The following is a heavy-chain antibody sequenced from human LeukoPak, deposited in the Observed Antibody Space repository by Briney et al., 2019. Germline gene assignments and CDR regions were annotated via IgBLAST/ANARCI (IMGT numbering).Heavy chain of an antibody. CDR2: IKHSGST. CDR3: ASLYGGKVSFDY. D-gene: IGHD4-23*01. J-gene: IGHJ4*02. V-gene: IGHV4-34*01. CDR1: GGSFSGYY. Sequence: SETLSLTCAVYGGSFSGYYWSWIRQPPGKGLEWIGEIKHSGSTNYNPSLKSRVTISVDTFKNQFSLKLSSETAADTAVYYCASLYGGKVSFDYWGQGTLVTVSS.